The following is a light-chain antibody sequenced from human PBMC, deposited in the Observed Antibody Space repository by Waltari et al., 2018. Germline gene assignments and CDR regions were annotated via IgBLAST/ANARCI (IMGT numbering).Light chain of an antibody. CDR3: CSYAGSNTWV. V-gene: IGLV2-23*01. CDR2: EAT. J-gene: IGLJ3*02. CDR1: SSDVGSYNF. Sequence: QSALTQPASVSGSPGQSITISCTGTSSDVGSYNFVSWYQQHPGHAPKLMSYEATKRPSGVSDRFSGSKSGNTASLTISGLQAEDEADYYCCSYAGSNTWVFGGGTKVTVL.